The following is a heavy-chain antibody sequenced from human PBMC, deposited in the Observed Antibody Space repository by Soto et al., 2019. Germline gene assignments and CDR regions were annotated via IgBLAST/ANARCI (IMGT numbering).Heavy chain of an antibody. CDR3: ARGDEWVWGSCGSGGFDI. CDR1: GYTFTNNA. J-gene: IGHJ3*02. V-gene: IGHV1-3*01. CDR2: LNAGNSNR. D-gene: IGHD3-16*01. Sequence: VQLVQSGAEVKKPGASVKVSCKASGYTFTNNAIHWVRQAPGQRLEWLGWLNAGNSNREYSQKFQGRIIMTKDTSASTAYMELSSLISEDTAVYGCARGDEWVWGSCGSGGFDIWGQGTMVTVSS.